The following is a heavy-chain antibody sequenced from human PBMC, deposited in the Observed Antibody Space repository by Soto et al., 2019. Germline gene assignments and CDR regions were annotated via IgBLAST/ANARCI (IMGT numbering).Heavy chain of an antibody. Sequence: SETLSLTCAVSGGSISSGGYSWSWIRQPAGKGLEWIGRIYTSGSTNYNPSLKSRVTMSVDTSKNQFSLKLSSVTAADTAVYYCARDSSGYYYFDYWGQGTLVTVSS. CDR3: ARDSSGYYYFDY. J-gene: IGHJ4*02. CDR2: IYTSGST. V-gene: IGHV4-61*02. CDR1: GGSISSGGYS. D-gene: IGHD3-22*01.